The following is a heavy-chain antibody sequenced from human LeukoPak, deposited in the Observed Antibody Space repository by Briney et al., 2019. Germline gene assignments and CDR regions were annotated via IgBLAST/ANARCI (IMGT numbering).Heavy chain of an antibody. V-gene: IGHV3-7*01. CDR3: AREVRFLEWLMDV. J-gene: IGHJ6*04. CDR2: IKQDGSEK. Sequence: GGSLRLSCAGSGFTFSSCAMSWVRQAPGKGLEWVANIKQDGSEKYYVDSVKGRFTISRDNAKNSLYLQMNSLRAEDTAVYYCAREVRFLEWLMDVWGKGTTVTVSS. D-gene: IGHD3-3*01. CDR1: GFTFSSCA.